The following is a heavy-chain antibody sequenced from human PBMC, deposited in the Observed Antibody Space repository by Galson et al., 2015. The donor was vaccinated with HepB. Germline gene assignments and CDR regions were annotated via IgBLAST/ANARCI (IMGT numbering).Heavy chain of an antibody. J-gene: IGHJ4*02. V-gene: IGHV3-23*01. Sequence: SLRLSCAASKFILANYAMTWVRQAPGKGLEWVSVVSADGARTHYADSVRGRFTISRHNFKNTLYLQMNSLRAEDTAVYYCARGPRYYYDSSGPGYFDYWGQGTLVTVSS. CDR2: VSADGART. CDR1: KFILANYA. CDR3: ARGPRYYYDSSGPGYFDY. D-gene: IGHD3-22*01.